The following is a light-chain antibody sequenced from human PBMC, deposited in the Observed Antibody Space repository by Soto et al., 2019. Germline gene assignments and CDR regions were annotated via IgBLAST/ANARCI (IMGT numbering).Light chain of an antibody. CDR2: DAS. CDR3: QQYNNWPWT. CDR1: QSVSSN. V-gene: IGKV3-15*01. J-gene: IGKJ1*01. Sequence: EIVMTQSPATLSVSPGERVTLSCRASQSVSSNLAWHQQKPGQAPRILMYDASTRATGIPATFSGSGSGTEFTLTISSLQSEDFAVYYCQQYNNWPWTFGQGTKVDIK.